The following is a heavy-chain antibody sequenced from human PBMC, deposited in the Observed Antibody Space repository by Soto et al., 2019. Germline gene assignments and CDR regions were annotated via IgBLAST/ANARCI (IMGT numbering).Heavy chain of an antibody. CDR2: IYWNDDK. V-gene: IGHV2-5*01. CDR3: AHSPALLRYFDWPPNWFDP. Sequence: SGPTLVNPTQTLTLTCTFSGFSLRTSGGGVGWIRQPPGKALEWLALIYWNDDKRYSPSLKSRLTITKDTSKNQVVLTMTNMDPVDTATYYCAHSPALLRYFDWPPNWFDPWGQGTLVTVSS. CDR1: GFSLRTSGGG. J-gene: IGHJ5*02. D-gene: IGHD3-9*01.